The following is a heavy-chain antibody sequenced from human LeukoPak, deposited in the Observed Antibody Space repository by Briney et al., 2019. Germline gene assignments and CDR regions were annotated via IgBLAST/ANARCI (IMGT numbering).Heavy chain of an antibody. Sequence: GRSLRLSCAASGFTFDDYAMHWVRQAPGKGLEWGSGISWNSGSIGYADSVKARFTISRDNAKNSLYLQMNSLRAEDTALYYCAKGADRFLEWLLYPEWGQGTLVTVSS. CDR3: AKGADRFLEWLLYPE. CDR2: ISWNSGSI. CDR1: GFTFDDYA. J-gene: IGHJ4*02. V-gene: IGHV3-9*01. D-gene: IGHD3-3*01.